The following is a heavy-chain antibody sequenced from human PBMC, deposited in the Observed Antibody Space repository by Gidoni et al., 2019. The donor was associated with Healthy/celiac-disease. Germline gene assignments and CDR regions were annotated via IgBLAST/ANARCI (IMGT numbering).Heavy chain of an antibody. CDR2: ISYDGSNK. Sequence: QVQLVESGGGVVQPGRSLRLSCAASGFTFSSFGMHWVRQAPGKGLEWVAVISYDGSNKYYADSVKGRFTISRDNSKNTLYLQMNSLRAEDTAVYYCAKDPGSTSWDYGGNGVPSYFDYWGQGTLVTVSS. CDR1: GFTFSSFG. J-gene: IGHJ4*02. CDR3: AKDPGSTSWDYGGNGVPSYFDY. D-gene: IGHD2-2*01. V-gene: IGHV3-30*18.